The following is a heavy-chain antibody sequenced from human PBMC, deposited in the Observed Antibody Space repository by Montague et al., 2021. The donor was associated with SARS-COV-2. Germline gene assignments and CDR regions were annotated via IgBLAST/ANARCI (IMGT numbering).Heavy chain of an antibody. CDR1: GGSVSSDSYY. D-gene: IGHD3/OR15-3a*01. J-gene: IGHJ4*02. CDR2: FFYTASY. Sequence: SETLSLTCTVSGGSVSSDSYYWSWLRQPQGMGLDSNGNFFYTASYNYNPSLRSRVTTSVDTSKNQVSLRLSSVTAADTAVYYCTRGSIENFHGLGLDCNSAMDYWGQGTPVTVSS. V-gene: IGHV4-61*01. CDR3: TRGSIENFHGLGLDCNSAMDY.